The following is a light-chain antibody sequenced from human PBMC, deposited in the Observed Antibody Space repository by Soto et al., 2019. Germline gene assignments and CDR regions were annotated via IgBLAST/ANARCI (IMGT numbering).Light chain of an antibody. CDR3: QQTSSAPFT. CDR2: DAA. CDR1: QNINTY. Sequence: DIQMTQSPYSLSAAVGDRVTIACRASQNINTYLNWYQQKPGKAPKLLIFDAAILQSGVPSRFSGGGSSTDFTLTITSLQPEDFATYYCQQTSSAPFTFGPGTKVDI. V-gene: IGKV1-39*01. J-gene: IGKJ3*01.